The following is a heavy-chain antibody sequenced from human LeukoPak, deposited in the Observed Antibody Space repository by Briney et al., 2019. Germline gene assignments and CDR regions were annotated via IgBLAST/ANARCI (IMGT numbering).Heavy chain of an antibody. D-gene: IGHD5-12*01. V-gene: IGHV4-59*01. CDR1: GGSISGYY. J-gene: IGHJ4*02. CDR3: ARVRGYSGYDLLDY. Sequence: PSETQSLTCTVSGGSISGYYWSWIRQPPGKGLEWIGYIYYSGSTNYNPSLKSRVTISVDTSKNQFSLKLSSVTAADTAVYYCARVRGYSGYDLLDYWGQGTLVTVSS. CDR2: IYYSGST.